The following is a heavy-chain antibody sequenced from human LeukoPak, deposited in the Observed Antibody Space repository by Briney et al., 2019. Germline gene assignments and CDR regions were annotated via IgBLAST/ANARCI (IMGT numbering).Heavy chain of an antibody. V-gene: IGHV3-21*01. CDR1: GFTFSSYS. Sequence: GGSLRLSCAASGFTFSSYSMNWVRQAPGKGLEWVSSISSSSSYIYYADSVKGRFTISRDNAKNSLYLQMNSLRAEDTAVYYCARGDSSGWHAFDIWGQGTMVTVSS. D-gene: IGHD6-19*01. J-gene: IGHJ3*02. CDR2: ISSSSSYI. CDR3: ARGDSSGWHAFDI.